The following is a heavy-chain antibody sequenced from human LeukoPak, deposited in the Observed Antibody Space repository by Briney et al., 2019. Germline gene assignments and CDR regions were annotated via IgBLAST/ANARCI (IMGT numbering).Heavy chain of an antibody. Sequence: ASVKVSCKASGFTFTSSAEQWVRQARGQRLEWIGWIVVGSGNTNYAQKFQERVTITRDMSTSTAYMELSSLTSEDTAVYYCARERPTIAARSSNWFDPWGQGTLVTVSS. V-gene: IGHV1-58*01. CDR3: ARERPTIAARSSNWFDP. CDR1: GFTFTSSA. CDR2: IVVGSGNT. J-gene: IGHJ5*02. D-gene: IGHD6-6*01.